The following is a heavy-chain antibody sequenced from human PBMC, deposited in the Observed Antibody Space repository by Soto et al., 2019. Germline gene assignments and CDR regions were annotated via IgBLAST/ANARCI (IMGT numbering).Heavy chain of an antibody. CDR1: GGSISSGGYS. CDR2: IYHSGST. Sequence: SETLSLTCAVSGGSISSGGYSWSWIRQPPGKGLERIGYIYHSGSTYYNPSLKSRVTISVDRSKNQFSLKLSSVTAADTAVYYCARVDYGGNSFWFDPWGQGTLVTVSS. J-gene: IGHJ5*02. CDR3: ARVDYGGNSFWFDP. D-gene: IGHD4-17*01. V-gene: IGHV4-30-2*01.